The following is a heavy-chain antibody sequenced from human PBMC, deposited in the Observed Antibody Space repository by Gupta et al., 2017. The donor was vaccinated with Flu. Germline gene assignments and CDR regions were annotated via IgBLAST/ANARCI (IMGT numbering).Heavy chain of an antibody. CDR3: ARPRVWGNYYGMDV. V-gene: IGHV1-18*01. CDR2: ISAYNGNT. J-gene: IGHJ6*02. D-gene: IGHD3-16*01. Sequence: TSYGISWVRQAPGQGLEWMGWISAYNGNTNYAQKLQGRVTMTTDTSTSTAYMELRSLRSDDTAVYYCARPRVWGNYYGMDVWGQGTTVTVSS. CDR1: TSYG.